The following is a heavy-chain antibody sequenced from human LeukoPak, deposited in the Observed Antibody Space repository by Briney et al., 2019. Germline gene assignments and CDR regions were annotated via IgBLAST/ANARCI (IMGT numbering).Heavy chain of an antibody. Sequence: SETLSLTCTVSGNFIRTYYWSWIRQPPGKGLECIGYMFDSGRTNYNPSLKSRVTISVDMSKNQFSLKLRSVTAADTAVYYCARHGAGYSFDFWGQGTLVTVSS. J-gene: IGHJ4*02. D-gene: IGHD5-12*01. CDR1: GNFIRTYY. CDR2: MFDSGRT. CDR3: ARHGAGYSFDF. V-gene: IGHV4-59*08.